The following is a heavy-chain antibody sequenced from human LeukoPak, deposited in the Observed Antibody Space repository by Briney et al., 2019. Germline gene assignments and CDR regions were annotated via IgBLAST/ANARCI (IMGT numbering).Heavy chain of an antibody. Sequence: GRSLRLSCAASGFTFDDYAMHWVRQAPGKGLEWVSGISWNSGSIGYADSVKGRFTISRDNAKNSLCLQMNSLRAEDMALYYCGSEAGAHDAFDIWGQGTMVTVSS. D-gene: IGHD6-19*01. CDR1: GFTFDDYA. CDR2: ISWNSGSI. CDR3: GSEAGAHDAFDI. V-gene: IGHV3-9*03. J-gene: IGHJ3*02.